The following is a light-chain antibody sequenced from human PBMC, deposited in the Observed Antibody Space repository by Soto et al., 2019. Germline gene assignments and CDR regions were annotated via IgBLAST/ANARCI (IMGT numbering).Light chain of an antibody. J-gene: IGKJ4*01. CDR1: QSVNNNF. Sequence: EIVLTQSPGTLSLSPGERATLSCTASQSVNNNFFAWYQQKPGQPPRLLIYGASIRATGTPDRFSGSGSGRYFTLTINKLEPDDFALYFCQNYGSPPVTFGGGTKVEIK. CDR2: GAS. CDR3: QNYGSPPVT. V-gene: IGKV3-20*01.